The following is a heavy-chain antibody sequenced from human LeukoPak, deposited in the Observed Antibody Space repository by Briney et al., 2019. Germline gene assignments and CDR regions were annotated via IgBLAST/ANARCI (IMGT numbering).Heavy chain of an antibody. Sequence: SETLSLTCAVYGGSFSGYYWSGIRQPPGKGLEWIGEINHSGSTNYNPSLKSRVTISVDTSKNQFSLKLSSVTAADTAVYYCARVYIVVVPAAYNWFDPWGQGTLVTVSS. CDR3: ARVYIVVVPAAYNWFDP. J-gene: IGHJ5*02. CDR1: GGSFSGYY. CDR2: INHSGST. V-gene: IGHV4-34*01. D-gene: IGHD2-2*01.